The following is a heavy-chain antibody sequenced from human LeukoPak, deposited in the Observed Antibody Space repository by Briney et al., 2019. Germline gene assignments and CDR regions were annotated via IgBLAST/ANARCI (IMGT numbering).Heavy chain of an antibody. CDR2: ISGSGGST. J-gene: IGHJ4*02. CDR1: GFTFSSYG. D-gene: IGHD1-26*01. V-gene: IGHV3-23*01. CDR3: ARDGRLRVGPTSDY. Sequence: GGTLRLSCAASGFTFSSYGMSWVRQAPGKGLEWVSAISGSGGSTYYADSVKGRFTISRDNSKNTLYLQMNSLRAEDTAVYYCARDGRLRVGPTSDYWGQGTLVTVSS.